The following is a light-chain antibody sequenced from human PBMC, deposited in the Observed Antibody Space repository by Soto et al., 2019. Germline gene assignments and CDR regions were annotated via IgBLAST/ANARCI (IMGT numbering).Light chain of an antibody. Sequence: VLTQPPSASGTPWQRVTISCSGSSSNIGSNYVYWYQQLPGTAPKLLIYRNNQRPSGVPDRFSGSKSGTSASLAISGLRSEDEADYYCAAWDDSLSGHYVFGTGTXVTVL. CDR1: SSNIGSNY. CDR2: RNN. CDR3: AAWDDSLSGHYV. J-gene: IGLJ1*01. V-gene: IGLV1-47*01.